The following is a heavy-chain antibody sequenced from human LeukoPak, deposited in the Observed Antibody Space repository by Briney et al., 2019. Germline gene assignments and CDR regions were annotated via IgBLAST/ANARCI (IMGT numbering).Heavy chain of an antibody. Sequence: GGSLRLSCAASGFTFSSYDMHWVRQATGKGLEWVSAIGTAGDTYYPGSVKGRFTISSEDAKNSLYLQMNSLRAGDTAVYYCAREGVGATLDYWGQGTLVTVSS. CDR2: IGTAGDT. V-gene: IGHV3-13*01. CDR3: AREGVGATLDY. CDR1: GFTFSSYD. D-gene: IGHD1-26*01. J-gene: IGHJ4*02.